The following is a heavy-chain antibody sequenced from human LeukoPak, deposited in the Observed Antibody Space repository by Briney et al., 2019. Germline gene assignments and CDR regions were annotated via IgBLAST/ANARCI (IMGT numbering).Heavy chain of an antibody. CDR2: INAGNGNT. CDR1: GYTFTSYA. V-gene: IGHV1-3*03. J-gene: IGHJ4*02. Sequence: ASVKVSCKASGYTFTSYAMHWVRQAPGQRLEWMGWINAGNGNTKYSQEFQGRVTITRDTSASTAYMELSSLRSEDTAVYYCAKARGQWLDFDYWGQGTLVTVSS. CDR3: AKARGQWLDFDY. D-gene: IGHD6-19*01.